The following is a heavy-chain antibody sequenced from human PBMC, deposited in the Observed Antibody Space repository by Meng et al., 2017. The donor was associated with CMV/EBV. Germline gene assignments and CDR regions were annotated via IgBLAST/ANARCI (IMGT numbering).Heavy chain of an antibody. CDR2: IVVGSGNT. CDR3: AAFPIAAAGTWGWFDP. CDR1: GFTFTSSA. D-gene: IGHD6-13*01. V-gene: IGHV1-58*01. Sequence: SVKVSCKASGFTFTSSAVQWVRQARGQRLEWIGWIVVGSGNTNYAQKFQERVTITRDVSTSTAYMELSSLRSEDTAVYYCAAFPIAAAGTWGWFDPWGQGTLVTVSS. J-gene: IGHJ5*02.